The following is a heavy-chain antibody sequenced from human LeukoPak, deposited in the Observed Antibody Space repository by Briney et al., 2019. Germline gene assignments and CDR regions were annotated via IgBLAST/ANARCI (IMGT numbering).Heavy chain of an antibody. CDR1: GGSISSSTYY. CDR3: ARQRGYYDSSGYYPDY. V-gene: IGHV4-39*01. J-gene: IGHJ4*02. D-gene: IGHD3-22*01. CDR2: IYYSGST. Sequence: PSETLSLTCTVSGGSISSSTYYWGWIRQPPGKGLEWIGSIYYSGSTYYNPSLKSRVTISADTSKNQFSLKLSSVTAADTAVYYCARQRGYYDSSGYYPDYWGQGTLVTVSS.